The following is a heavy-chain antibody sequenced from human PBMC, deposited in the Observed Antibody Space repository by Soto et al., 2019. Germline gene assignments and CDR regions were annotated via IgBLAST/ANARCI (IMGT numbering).Heavy chain of an antibody. CDR1: AGSISRYY. D-gene: IGHD3-10*02. Sequence: SETLSLTCSVSAGSISRYYWGWVRQSPGEGLEWIAHISYTVDASYNPSLKSRVTISLDTTKNQIPQRLMSVTAADTAVYYCVGSLMFRAMESFDHWGHAILVTV. CDR3: VGSLMFRAMESFDH. J-gene: IGHJ4*01. V-gene: IGHV4-59*01. CDR2: ISYTVDA.